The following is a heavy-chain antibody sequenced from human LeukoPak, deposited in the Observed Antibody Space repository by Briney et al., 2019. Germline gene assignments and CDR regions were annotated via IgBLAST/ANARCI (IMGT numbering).Heavy chain of an antibody. CDR2: IYYSGST. J-gene: IGHJ3*02. Sequence: SETLSLTCTVSGGSISSSSYYWGWIRQPPGKGLEWIGSIYYSGSTYYNPSLMSRVTISVDTSKNQFSLKLSSVTAADTAVYYCARLTVAGTLALDIWGQGTMVTVSS. CDR3: ARLTVAGTLALDI. CDR1: GGSISSSSYY. V-gene: IGHV4-39*01. D-gene: IGHD6-19*01.